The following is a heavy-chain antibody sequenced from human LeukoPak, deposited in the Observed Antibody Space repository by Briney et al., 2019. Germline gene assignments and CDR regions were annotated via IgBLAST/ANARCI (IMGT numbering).Heavy chain of an antibody. CDR2: ISNDGSFK. D-gene: IGHD3-22*01. CDR3: ASRDYYDSSGYYDAFDI. V-gene: IGHV3-30*03. CDR1: GFTFSSYG. J-gene: IGHJ3*02. Sequence: PGGSLRLSCAASGFTFSSYGMHWVRQAPGKGLEWVGVISNDGSFKYYADSVKGRFTISRDNSKNTLYLQMNSLRAEDTAVYYCASRDYYDSSGYYDAFDIWGQGTMVTVSS.